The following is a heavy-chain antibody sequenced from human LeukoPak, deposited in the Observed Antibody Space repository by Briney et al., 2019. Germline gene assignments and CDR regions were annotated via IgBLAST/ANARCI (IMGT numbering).Heavy chain of an antibody. CDR3: ATAGITMIVVVSKYFQH. CDR2: ISGSGGST. CDR1: GFTYSSYA. D-gene: IGHD3-22*01. Sequence: GGSLRLSCAASGFTYSSYAMSWVRQAPGKGLEWVSAISGSGGSTYYADSVKGRFTISRDNSKNTLYLQMNSLRAEDSAVYYCATAGITMIVVVSKYFQHWGQGTLVTVSS. V-gene: IGHV3-23*01. J-gene: IGHJ1*01.